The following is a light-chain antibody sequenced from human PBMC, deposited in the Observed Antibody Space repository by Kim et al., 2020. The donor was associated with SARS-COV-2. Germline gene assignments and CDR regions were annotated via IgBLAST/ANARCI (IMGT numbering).Light chain of an antibody. CDR1: KLGDDY. CDR2: EDS. Sequence: VAPGQTASITCSGHKLGDDYASWYQQKTGQSPVLVIYEDSKRPSGIPERFSGSNSGNTATLTISGTQAMDEADYYCQAWDSSTRVVFGGGTQLTVL. CDR3: QAWDSSTRVV. J-gene: IGLJ2*01. V-gene: IGLV3-1*01.